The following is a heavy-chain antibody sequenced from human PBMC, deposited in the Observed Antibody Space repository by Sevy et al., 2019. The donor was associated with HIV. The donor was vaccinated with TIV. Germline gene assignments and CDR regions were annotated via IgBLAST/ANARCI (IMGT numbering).Heavy chain of an antibody. CDR3: ARDSNVYDSGGSLDS. D-gene: IGHD6-25*01. CDR1: GFSFSIHS. CDR2: ILHDGSRQ. V-gene: IGHV3-30*04. Sequence: GGSLRLSCTASGFSFSIHSMHWVRQAPGKGLEWLSFILHDGSRQDYADSVTGRFIISRDNSKNKGYLERSGMGPEDTATYYCARDSNVYDSGGSLDSWGQGTLVTVSS. J-gene: IGHJ4*02.